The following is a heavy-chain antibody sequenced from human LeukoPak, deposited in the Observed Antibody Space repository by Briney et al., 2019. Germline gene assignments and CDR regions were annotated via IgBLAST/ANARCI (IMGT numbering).Heavy chain of an antibody. V-gene: IGHV3-30*04. J-gene: IGHJ4*02. CDR1: GFTFSSYA. CDR3: ARDYGGSSPFDY. D-gene: IGHD4-23*01. Sequence: GSLRLSCAASGFTFSSYAMHWVRQAPGKGLEWVAVISYDGSNKYYADSVKGRFTISRDNSKNTLYLHMNSLRAEDTAVYYCARDYGGSSPFDYWGQGTLVTVSS. CDR2: ISYDGSNK.